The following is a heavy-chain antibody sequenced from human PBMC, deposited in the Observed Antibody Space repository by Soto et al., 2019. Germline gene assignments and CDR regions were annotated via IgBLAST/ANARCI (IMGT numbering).Heavy chain of an antibody. D-gene: IGHD3-9*01. CDR3: ASVRYFDWGYYYYYGMDV. CDR1: GFTFSSYA. CDR2: ISYDGSNK. V-gene: IGHV3-30-3*01. J-gene: IGHJ6*02. Sequence: VQLVESGGGVVQPGRSLRPACAASGFTFSSYAVHWVRQAPGKGLEWVAVISYDGSNKYYADSVTGRFTISRDNSKNTRYLQMSSLRAEDTAMYYCASVRYFDWGYYYYYGMDVWGQGTTVTVSS.